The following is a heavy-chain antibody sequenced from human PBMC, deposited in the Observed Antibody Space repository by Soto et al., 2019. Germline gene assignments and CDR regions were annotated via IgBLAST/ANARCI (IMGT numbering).Heavy chain of an antibody. D-gene: IGHD3-10*01. J-gene: IGHJ6*02. V-gene: IGHV3-23*01. CDR1: GFILSTYP. CDR3: GRGGADHYNYGMDV. CDR2: MNGAATST. Sequence: QLSESGGDLLQPGGSLTLSCAASGFILSTYPMTWVRQAPGRGLEWVSSMNGAATSTSYADSVKGRFTTSRDNSQNTLYLQINTLRPEDTAVYFCGRGGADHYNYGMDVWGQGTTVIVSS.